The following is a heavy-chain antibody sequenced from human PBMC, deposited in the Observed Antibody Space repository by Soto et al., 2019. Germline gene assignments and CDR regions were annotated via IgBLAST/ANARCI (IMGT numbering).Heavy chain of an antibody. D-gene: IGHD1-26*01. Sequence: EVQLVESGGGLVKPGGSLRLSCAASGFTFRSYSMNWVRQAPGKGLEWVSFISSSGADIYYADSVKGRFTISRDNARNSLYLRMDSLGAEDTAVYYCATARGANYYFDYWGQGTLVTVSS. J-gene: IGHJ4*02. CDR3: ATARGANYYFDY. CDR1: GFTFRSYS. CDR2: ISSSGADI. V-gene: IGHV3-21*06.